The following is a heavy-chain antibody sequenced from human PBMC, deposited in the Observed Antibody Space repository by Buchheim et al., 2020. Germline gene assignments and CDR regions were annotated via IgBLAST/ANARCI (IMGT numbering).Heavy chain of an antibody. V-gene: IGHV4-59*01. Sequence: QVQLQESGPGLVKPSETLSLTCTVSGGSISSYYWSWIRQPPGKGLEWIGYIYYSGSTNYNPSLKSRVTISVDTSKNQFPLKLSSVTAADTAVYYCARGVAAAGITFFDWYFDLWGRGTL. CDR2: IYYSGST. CDR1: GGSISSYY. J-gene: IGHJ2*01. D-gene: IGHD6-13*01. CDR3: ARGVAAAGITFFDWYFDL.